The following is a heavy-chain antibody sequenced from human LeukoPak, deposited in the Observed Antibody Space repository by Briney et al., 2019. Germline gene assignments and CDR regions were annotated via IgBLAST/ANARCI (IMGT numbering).Heavy chain of an antibody. CDR1: GFTFSSYW. V-gene: IGHV3-7*01. J-gene: IGHJ5*02. Sequence: PGGSLRLSCAASGFTFSSYWKSWVRQAPGKGLEWVANIKQDGSEKYYVDSVKGRFTISRDNAENSLYLQMNSLRAEDTAVYYCAREENQFDLWGQGTLVTVSS. CDR2: IKQDGSEK. CDR3: AREENQFDL. D-gene: IGHD1-14*01.